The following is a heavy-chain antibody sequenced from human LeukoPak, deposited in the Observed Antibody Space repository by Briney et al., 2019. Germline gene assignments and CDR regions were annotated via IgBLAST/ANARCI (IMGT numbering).Heavy chain of an antibody. CDR1: GFIFSTYN. CDR3: ARVYGDYVGWFDP. V-gene: IGHV3-21*01. D-gene: IGHD4-17*01. CDR2: ISSSSSYI. Sequence: GGSLRLSCAASGFIFSTYNMNWVRQAPGKGLEWVSSISSSSSYIYYADSVKGRFTISRDNAKNSLYLQMNSLRAEDTAVYYCARVYGDYVGWFDPWGQGTLVTVSS. J-gene: IGHJ5*02.